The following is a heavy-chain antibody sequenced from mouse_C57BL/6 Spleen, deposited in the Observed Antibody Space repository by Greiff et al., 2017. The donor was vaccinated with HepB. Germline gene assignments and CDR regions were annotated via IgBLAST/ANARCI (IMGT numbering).Heavy chain of an antibody. CDR1: GFPFSDYY. Sequence: EVQLVESEGGLVQPGSSMKLSCTASGFPFSDYYMAWVRQVPEKGLEWVAKIYYDGCSTYLLDSLKSRVIISRDNAKHILYLQMSSLKSDDTATYYCARGLGYYGSSLYAMDYWGQGTSVPVSS. CDR2: IYYDGCST. V-gene: IGHV5-16*01. CDR3: ARGLGYYGSSLYAMDY. D-gene: IGHD1-1*01. J-gene: IGHJ4*01.